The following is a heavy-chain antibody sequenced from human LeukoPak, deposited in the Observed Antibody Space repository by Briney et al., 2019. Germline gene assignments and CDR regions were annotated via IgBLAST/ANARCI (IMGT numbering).Heavy chain of an antibody. Sequence: SVKVSCKASGGTFSSYAISWVRQAPGQGLGWMGRIIPILGIANYAQKFQGRVTITADKSTSTAYMELSSLRSEDTAVYYCARDLSVRDSGYLDYWGQGTLVTVSS. CDR3: ARDLSVRDSGYLDY. D-gene: IGHD1-26*01. CDR2: IIPILGIA. V-gene: IGHV1-69*04. CDR1: GGTFSSYA. J-gene: IGHJ4*02.